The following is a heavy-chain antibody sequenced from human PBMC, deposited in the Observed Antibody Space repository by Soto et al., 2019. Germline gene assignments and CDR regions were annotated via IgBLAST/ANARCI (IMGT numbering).Heavy chain of an antibody. CDR2: IYHGGST. J-gene: IGHJ1*01. CDR3: ARGGYFGSGSYYGGYFQH. CDR1: GGSISSSYW. V-gene: IGHV4-4*02. Sequence: QVQLQESGPGLVKPSGTLSLTCDVSGGSISSSYWWNWVRQPPGKGLEWIGEIYHGGSTNYNPSLKSRVTISVDKSKNQFSLKLSSVTAADTAVYYCARGGYFGSGSYYGGYFQHWGQGTLVTVSS. D-gene: IGHD3-10*01.